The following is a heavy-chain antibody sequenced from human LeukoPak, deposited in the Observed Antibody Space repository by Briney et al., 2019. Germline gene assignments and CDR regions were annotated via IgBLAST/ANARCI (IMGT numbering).Heavy chain of an antibody. J-gene: IGHJ4*02. V-gene: IGHV4-34*01. Sequence: SETLSLTCAVHGGSFSGYYWSWIRQPPGKGLEWIGEINHSGSTNYNPSLKSRVTISVDTSKNQFSLKLSSVTAADTAVYYCARAPHYDFWSGYQEGGFDYWGQGTLVTVSS. CDR2: INHSGST. D-gene: IGHD3-3*01. CDR1: GGSFSGYY. CDR3: ARAPHYDFWSGYQEGGFDY.